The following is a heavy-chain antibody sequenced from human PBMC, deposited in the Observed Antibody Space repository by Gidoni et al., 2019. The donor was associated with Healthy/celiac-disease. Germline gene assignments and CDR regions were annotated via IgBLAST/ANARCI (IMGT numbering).Heavy chain of an antibody. J-gene: IGHJ5*02. CDR2: FDPEDGET. D-gene: IGHD6-13*01. CDR3: ATGPGNIAAANWFDP. Sequence: QVQLVQSGAAVKTPGASVKVSCKVSGYTLTELSMHWVRPAPGKGLEWMGGFDPEDGETIYAQKFQGRVTMTEDTSTDTAYMELSRLRSEDTAVYYCATGPGNIAAANWFDPWGQGTLVTVSS. CDR1: GYTLTELS. V-gene: IGHV1-24*01.